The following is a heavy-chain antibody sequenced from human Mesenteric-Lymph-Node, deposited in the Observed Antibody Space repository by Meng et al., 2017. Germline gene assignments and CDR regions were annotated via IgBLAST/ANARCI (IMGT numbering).Heavy chain of an antibody. Sequence: SLKISCAASGFTFDDYAMHWVRQAPGKGLEWVSGISWNSGSIGYADSVKGRFTISRDNAKNSLYLQMNSLRAEDTALYYCAKHSGIAAAGTLPLDYWGQGTLVTGAS. V-gene: IGHV3-9*01. CDR3: AKHSGIAAAGTLPLDY. CDR2: ISWNSGSI. D-gene: IGHD6-13*01. CDR1: GFTFDDYA. J-gene: IGHJ4*02.